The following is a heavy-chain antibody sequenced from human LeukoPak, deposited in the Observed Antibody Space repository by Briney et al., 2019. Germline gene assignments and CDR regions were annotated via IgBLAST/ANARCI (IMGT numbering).Heavy chain of an antibody. Sequence: GGSMKLSCAASVNYWRHWFRQAPGKGLVWVSHINSDGSWTSYADSVKGRFTISKDNAKNTVYLQMNNLRAEDTAVYYCVSFYETYWGRGTLVTVSS. CDR3: VSFYETY. CDR1: VNYW. CDR2: INSDGSWT. J-gene: IGHJ4*02. V-gene: IGHV3-74*01. D-gene: IGHD2-2*01.